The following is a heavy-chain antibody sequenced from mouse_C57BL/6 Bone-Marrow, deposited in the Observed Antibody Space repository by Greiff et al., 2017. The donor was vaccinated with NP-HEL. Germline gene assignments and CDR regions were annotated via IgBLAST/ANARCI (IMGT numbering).Heavy chain of an antibody. J-gene: IGHJ3*01. CDR1: GYTFTSYG. CDR3: AREGHYYGSSGAY. CDR2: IYPRSGNT. V-gene: IGHV1-81*01. Sequence: VQLQQSGAELARPGASVKLSCKASGYTFTSYGISWVKQRTGQGLEWIGEIYPRSGNTYYNEKFKGKATLTADKSSSTAYMELRSLTSEDSAVYFCAREGHYYGSSGAYWGQGTLVTVSA. D-gene: IGHD1-1*01.